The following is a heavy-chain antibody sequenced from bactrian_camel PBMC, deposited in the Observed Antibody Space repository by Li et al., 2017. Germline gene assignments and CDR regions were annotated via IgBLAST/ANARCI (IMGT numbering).Heavy chain of an antibody. J-gene: IGHJ4*01. D-gene: IGHD1*01. CDR1: GYSYSTEC. V-gene: IGHV3S53*01. Sequence: HVQLVESGGGSVQAGGSLRLSCAVSGYSYSTECMGWFRQAPGKEREGIAAINNEGRTDYADPVKDRFHVTYDAAKATLYLQMDSLKPEDTAIYYCAASGSLSWGNLQYWLLREVTYTYWGQGTQVTVS. CDR2: INNEGRT. CDR3: AASGSLSWGNLQYWLLREVTYTY.